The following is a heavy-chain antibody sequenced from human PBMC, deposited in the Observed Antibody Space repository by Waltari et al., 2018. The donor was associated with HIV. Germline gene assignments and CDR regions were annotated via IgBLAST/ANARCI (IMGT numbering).Heavy chain of an antibody. Sequence: QVQLQQWGAGLLKPSETLSLTCAVYGGSFSGYYWSWIRQPPGKGLAWIGEINHRGSTNDNPSLKSLVNISVDTSMNQFSLELSSGTAADTAVYYCARARYCSSTRCYTKGRRNSFYYYALDVWGQGTTVTVSS. CDR2: INHRGST. J-gene: IGHJ6*02. D-gene: IGHD2-2*02. V-gene: IGHV4-34*01. CDR1: GGSFSGYY. CDR3: ARARYCSSTRCYTKGRRNSFYYYALDV.